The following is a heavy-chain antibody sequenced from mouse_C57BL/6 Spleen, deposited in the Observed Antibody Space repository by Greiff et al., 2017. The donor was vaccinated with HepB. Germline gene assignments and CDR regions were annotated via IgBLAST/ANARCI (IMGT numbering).Heavy chain of an antibody. CDR1: GYTFTSYW. D-gene: IGHD5-1*01. Sequence: QVQLQQPGAELVKPGASVKLSCKASGYTFTSYWMHWVKQRPGQGLEWIGMIHPNSGSTNYNEKFKSKATLTVDKSSSTACMQLGGLTSEDSAVYCFARERVPTWFAYWGQGTLVTVSA. CDR3: ARERVPTWFAY. CDR2: IHPNSGST. V-gene: IGHV1-64*01. J-gene: IGHJ3*01.